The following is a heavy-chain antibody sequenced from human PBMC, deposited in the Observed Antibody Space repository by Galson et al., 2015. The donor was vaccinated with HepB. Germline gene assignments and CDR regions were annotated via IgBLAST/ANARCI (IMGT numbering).Heavy chain of an antibody. V-gene: IGHV1-18*01. J-gene: IGHJ4*02. CDR1: GYTFTSYG. Sequence: QSGAEVKKPGASVKVSCKASGYTFTSYGISWVRQAPGQGLEWMGWISAYNGNTNYAQKLQGRVTMTTDTSTSTAYMELRSLRSDDTAVYYCARDLFRGSYNQPGVLRHFDYWGQGTLVTVSS. D-gene: IGHD1-26*01. CDR2: ISAYNGNT. CDR3: ARDLFRGSYNQPGVLRHFDY.